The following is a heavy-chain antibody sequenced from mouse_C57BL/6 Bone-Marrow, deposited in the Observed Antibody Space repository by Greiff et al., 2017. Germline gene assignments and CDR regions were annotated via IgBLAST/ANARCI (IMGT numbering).Heavy chain of an antibody. J-gene: IGHJ3*01. CDR3: AREGYYGSSWFAY. CDR2: IDPSDSYT. CDR1: GYTFTSYW. Sequence: QVQLQQPGAELVKPGASVKLFCKASGYTFTSYWMQWVKQRPGQGLEWIGEIDPSDSYTNYNQKFKGKATLTVDTSSSTAYMQLSSLTSEDSAVYYCAREGYYGSSWFAYWGQGTLVTVSA. D-gene: IGHD1-1*01. V-gene: IGHV1-50*01.